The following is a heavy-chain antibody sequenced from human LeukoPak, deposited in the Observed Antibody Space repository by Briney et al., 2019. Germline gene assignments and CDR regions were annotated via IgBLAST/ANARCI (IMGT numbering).Heavy chain of an antibody. CDR2: IYNSGST. CDR1: GGSISSYY. J-gene: IGHJ4*02. V-gene: IGHV4-59*08. Sequence: SETLSLTCTVSGGSISSYYWSWIRQPPGKGLEWIGHIYNSGSTNYNPSLKSRVTISLDTSKNQFSLKLSSVTAADTAVYYCAGHHPRNTVDFWGQGTLVTVSS. D-gene: IGHD2/OR15-2a*01. CDR3: AGHHPRNTVDF.